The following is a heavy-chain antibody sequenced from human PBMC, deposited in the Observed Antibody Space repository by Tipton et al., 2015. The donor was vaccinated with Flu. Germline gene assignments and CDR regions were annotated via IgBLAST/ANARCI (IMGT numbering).Heavy chain of an antibody. CDR1: GGSISSSSYY. V-gene: IGHV4-39*01. D-gene: IGHD1/OR15-1a*01. CDR2: IYYSGST. Sequence: LRLSCTVSGGSISSSSYYWGWIRQPPGKGLEWIGSIYYSGSTYYNPSLKSRVAISADTPKSQFSLRLSSVTAAGMAVYYCARHFEHSLFDPWGQGTLVTVSS. CDR3: ARHFEHSLFDP. J-gene: IGHJ5*02.